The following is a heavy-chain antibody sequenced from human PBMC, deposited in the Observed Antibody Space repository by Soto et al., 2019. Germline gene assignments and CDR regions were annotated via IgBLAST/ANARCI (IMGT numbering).Heavy chain of an antibody. CDR1: GGTFSSYA. J-gene: IGHJ4*02. Sequence: GASVKVSCKASGGTFSSYAISWVRQAPGQGLEWMGGIIPIFGTANYAQKFQGRVTITADESTSTAYMELTNVDPVDTATYYCARMKPLGPYYFDFWGQGALVTVSS. D-gene: IGHD1-26*01. CDR2: IIPIFGTA. V-gene: IGHV1-69*13. CDR3: ARMKPLGPYYFDF.